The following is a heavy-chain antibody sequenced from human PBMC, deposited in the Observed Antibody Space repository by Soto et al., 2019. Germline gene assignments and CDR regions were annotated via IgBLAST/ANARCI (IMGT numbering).Heavy chain of an antibody. CDR1: GFTFSSYA. J-gene: IGHJ4*02. CDR3: AKDQNYYGSGSYSNY. Sequence: EVQLLESGGGLVQPGGSLRLSCAASGFTFSSYAMSWVRQAPGKRLGWVSAIRGSGGSTYYADSVKGRFTISRDNSKNTLYLQMNSLRAEDTAVYYCAKDQNYYGSGSYSNYWGQGTMVTVSS. CDR2: IRGSGGST. D-gene: IGHD3-10*01. V-gene: IGHV3-23*01.